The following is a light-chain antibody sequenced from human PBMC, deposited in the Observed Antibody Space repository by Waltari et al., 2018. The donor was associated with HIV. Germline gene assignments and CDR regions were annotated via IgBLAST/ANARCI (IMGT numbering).Light chain of an antibody. CDR1: QSISTY. CDR3: QQTYSAPLT. J-gene: IGKJ4*01. V-gene: IGKV1-39*01. CDR2: AAS. Sequence: DIQMTQSPSSLSASVGDRVTITCRASQSISTYLNWYQQKPGKAPNLLIFAASRLQSGVPSRFSGSGSGTDFTLTISSLQPEEFASYFCQQTYSAPLTFGGGTKVEIK.